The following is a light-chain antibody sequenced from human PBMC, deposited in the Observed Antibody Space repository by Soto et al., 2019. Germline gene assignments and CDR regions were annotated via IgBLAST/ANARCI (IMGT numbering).Light chain of an antibody. J-gene: IGKJ4*01. Sequence: EVLMTQSPATLSVSPGERVTLSCSASQSVYSNLAWSQQKPGQAPRLLIYGASTRATGLPARFSGSGSGTEFTLTISSLQSEDFAVYYCQQYNSWPLTFGGGTKVEIK. V-gene: IGKV3-15*01. CDR2: GAS. CDR1: QSVYSN. CDR3: QQYNSWPLT.